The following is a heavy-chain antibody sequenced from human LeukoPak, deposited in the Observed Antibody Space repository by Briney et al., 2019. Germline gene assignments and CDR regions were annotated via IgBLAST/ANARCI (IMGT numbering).Heavy chain of an antibody. Sequence: GGSLRLSCAASGFTFSDYYMSWIRQAPGKGLEWISYISSSGSNIYYADSVKGRFTISRDNAKNSLYLQMNSLRVEDTAVYYCARASQRQLVPVWFDPWGQGTLVTVSS. V-gene: IGHV3-11*04. J-gene: IGHJ5*02. D-gene: IGHD6-13*01. CDR1: GFTFSDYY. CDR3: ARASQRQLVPVWFDP. CDR2: ISSSGSNI.